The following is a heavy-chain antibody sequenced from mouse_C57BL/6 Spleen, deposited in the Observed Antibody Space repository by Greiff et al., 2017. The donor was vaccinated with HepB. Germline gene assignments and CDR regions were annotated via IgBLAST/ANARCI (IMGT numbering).Heavy chain of an antibody. CDR3: ARDGVGLDY. CDR2: ISYDGSN. J-gene: IGHJ2*01. CDR1: GYSITSGYY. Sequence: EVQLQQSGPGLVKPSQSLSLTCSVTGYSITSGYYWNWIRQFPGNKLEWMGYISYDGSNNYNPSLKNRISITRDTSKNQFFLKLNSVTTEDTATYYCARDGVGLDYWGQGTTLTVSS. D-gene: IGHD4-1*01. V-gene: IGHV3-6*01.